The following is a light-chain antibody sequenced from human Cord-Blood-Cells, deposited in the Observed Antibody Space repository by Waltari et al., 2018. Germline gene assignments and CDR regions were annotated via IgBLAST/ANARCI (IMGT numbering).Light chain of an antibody. Sequence: IVLNQSPVTLSLSPGDRPTLSCRASQSVSSYLAWYQQKPGQAPRLLIHDASNRATGIPARFSGSGSGTDFTLTISSLEPEDFAVYYCQQRSNWLTFGGGTKVEIK. CDR1: QSVSSY. J-gene: IGKJ4*01. CDR3: QQRSNWLT. V-gene: IGKV3-11*01. CDR2: DAS.